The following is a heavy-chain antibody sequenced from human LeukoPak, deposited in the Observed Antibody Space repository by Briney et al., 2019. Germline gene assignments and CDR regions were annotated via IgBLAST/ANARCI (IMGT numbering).Heavy chain of an antibody. CDR1: GYTFTSYD. CDR3: ASLGPEMELEY. D-gene: IGHD5-24*01. Sequence: ASVKVSCKASGYTFTSYDINWVRQAPGQGLEWMGWINPNSGGTNYAQKFQGRVTMTRDTSISTAYMELSRLRSDDTAVYYCASLGPEMELEYWGQGTLVTVSS. J-gene: IGHJ4*02. V-gene: IGHV1-2*02. CDR2: INPNSGGT.